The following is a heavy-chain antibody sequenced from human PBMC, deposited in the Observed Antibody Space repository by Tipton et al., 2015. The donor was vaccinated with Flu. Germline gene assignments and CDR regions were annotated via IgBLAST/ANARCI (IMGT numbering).Heavy chain of an antibody. CDR2: SYSSGST. CDR3: ARRGRTVRDAFDI. Sequence: TLSLTCTVSGDSISSYYWSWIRQPPGKRLEWIGYSYSSGSTNYNPSLKSRVTISPDTSKNQFSLRLTSVTAADTAVYYCARRGRTVRDAFDIWGQGTMVTVSS. CDR1: GDSISSYY. V-gene: IGHV4-4*08. J-gene: IGHJ3*02. D-gene: IGHD3-10*01.